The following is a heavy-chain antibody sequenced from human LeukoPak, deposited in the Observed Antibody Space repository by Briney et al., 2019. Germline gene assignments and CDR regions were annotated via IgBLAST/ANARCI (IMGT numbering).Heavy chain of an antibody. CDR1: GLTVTNAW. CDR2: IISTRDLT. J-gene: IGHJ4*02. CDR3: ARDKNWAFDY. Sequence: GGSLRLSCSASGLTVTNAWMNWVRQAPGKGLEWLSNIISTRDLTSYADSVKGRFTISRDNAKNILFLQMNSLRVEDTAVYYCARDKNWAFDYWGQGTLVTVSS. V-gene: IGHV3-48*01. D-gene: IGHD7-27*01.